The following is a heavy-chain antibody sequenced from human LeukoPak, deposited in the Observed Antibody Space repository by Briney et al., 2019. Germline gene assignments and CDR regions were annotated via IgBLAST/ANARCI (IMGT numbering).Heavy chain of an antibody. Sequence: SETLSLTCTVSGGSISSYYWSCIRQPAGKGLEWIGRIYTSGSTNYNPSRKSRVTMSVDTSKNQFSLKLSSVTAADTAVYYCARNYGDYATGYYYYMDVWGKGTTITVSS. D-gene: IGHD4-17*01. J-gene: IGHJ6*03. CDR1: GGSISSYY. CDR3: ARNYGDYATGYYYYMDV. CDR2: IYTSGST. V-gene: IGHV4-4*07.